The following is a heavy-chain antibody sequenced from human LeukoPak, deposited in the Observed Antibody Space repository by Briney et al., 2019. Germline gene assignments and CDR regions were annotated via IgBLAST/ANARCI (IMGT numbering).Heavy chain of an antibody. J-gene: IGHJ4*02. CDR2: ISGSGGST. V-gene: IGHV3-23*01. CDR1: GFTFSSYA. Sequence: GGSLRLSCAASGFTFSSYAMSWVRQAPGKGLEWVSAISGSGGSTYYADSVKGRFTISRDNSKNTLYLQMNSLRAEVTAVYYCAKEYYYDSSGFFLTSHWGQGTLVTVSS. D-gene: IGHD3-22*01. CDR3: AKEYYYDSSGFFLTSH.